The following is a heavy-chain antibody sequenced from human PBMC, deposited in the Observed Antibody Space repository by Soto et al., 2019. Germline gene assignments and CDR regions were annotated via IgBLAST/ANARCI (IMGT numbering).Heavy chain of an antibody. D-gene: IGHD3-22*01. CDR2: IYHSGST. V-gene: IGHV4-30-2*01. CDR1: GGSISSGGYS. CDR3: AASYDSSGYQDY. Sequence: QLQLQESGSGLVKPSQTLSLTCAVSGGSISSGGYSWSWIRQPPGKGLEWIGYIYHSGSTYYNPCLKCRVTRAVDRSKPQFSLKLSSVTAADTAVYYCAASYDSSGYQDYWGQGTLVTVSS. J-gene: IGHJ4*02.